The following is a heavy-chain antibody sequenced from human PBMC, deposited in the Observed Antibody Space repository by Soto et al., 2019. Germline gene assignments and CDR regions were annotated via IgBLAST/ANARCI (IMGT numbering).Heavy chain of an antibody. Sequence: QVQLAQSGAEVKKPGASVKVSCKASGYTFTGYYIHWVRQAPGQGLEWMGWINPNSGTTNYAQKLQGWVTMTRDTSIRTAYMDLNRLRSDDTAVYDCARGLVIGAAGWAVVTYIHEFELWGQGTLVTVSS. CDR1: GYTFTGYY. D-gene: IGHD6-13*01. CDR3: ARGLVIGAAGWAVVTYIHEFEL. CDR2: INPNSGTT. V-gene: IGHV1-2*04. J-gene: IGHJ4*02.